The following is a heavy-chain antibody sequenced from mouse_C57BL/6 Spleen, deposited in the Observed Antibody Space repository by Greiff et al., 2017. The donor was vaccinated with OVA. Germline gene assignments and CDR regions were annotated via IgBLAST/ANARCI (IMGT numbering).Heavy chain of an antibody. Sequence: QVQLQQSGAELVRPGASVTLSCKASGYTFTDYEMHWVKQTPVHGLEWIGAIDPETGGTAYNQKFKGKAILTADKSSSTAYMELRSLTSEYSAVYYCTVSGSLAWFAYWGQGTLVTVSS. CDR3: TVSGSLAWFAY. CDR2: IDPETGGT. J-gene: IGHJ3*01. V-gene: IGHV1-15*01. D-gene: IGHD6-5*01. CDR1: GYTFTDYE.